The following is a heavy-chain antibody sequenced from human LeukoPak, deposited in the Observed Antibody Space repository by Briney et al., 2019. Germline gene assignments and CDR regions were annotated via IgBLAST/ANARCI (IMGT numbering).Heavy chain of an antibody. J-gene: IGHJ6*02. V-gene: IGHV4-59*01. D-gene: IGHD2-15*01. CDR3: ARGQDVGGYYYYGMDV. Sequence: SETLSLTCTVSGGSISSYYWSWIRQPPGKGLEWIGYIYYSGSTNYNPSLKSRVTISVDTSKNQFSLKLSSVTAADTAVYYCARGQDVGGYYYYGMDVWGQGTTVTVSS. CDR1: GGSISSYY. CDR2: IYYSGST.